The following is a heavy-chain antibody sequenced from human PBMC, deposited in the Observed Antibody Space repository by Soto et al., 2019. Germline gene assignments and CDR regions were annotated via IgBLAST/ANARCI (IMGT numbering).Heavy chain of an antibody. J-gene: IGHJ6*02. CDR2: IYYSGYT. Sequence: QLQLQESGPGLVKPSETLSLTCTVSGGSISSSSYYWGWIRQPPGKGLEWIGSIYYSGYTYYNPSLKSRVTISVDTSKNQFSLKVSSVNDADSAVYYCARHNGPLDVGYDYDMDVWGQGTTVTVSS. CDR3: ARHNGPLDVGYDYDMDV. V-gene: IGHV4-39*01. D-gene: IGHD3-16*01. CDR1: GGSISSSSYY.